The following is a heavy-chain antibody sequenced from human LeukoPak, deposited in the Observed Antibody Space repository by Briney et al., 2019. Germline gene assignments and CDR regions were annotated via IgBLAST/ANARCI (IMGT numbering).Heavy chain of an antibody. J-gene: IGHJ4*02. Sequence: GASVKVSCKASGYSFTNYYMHWVRQAPGQGLEWMGLINPIGGTTSYAQKFQGRVTMTRDTSTSTVYMDLSSLRSEDTAVYYCAIGVLDYLGQGTLVTVSS. V-gene: IGHV1-46*01. CDR1: GYSFTNYY. CDR3: AIGVLDY. CDR2: INPIGGTT.